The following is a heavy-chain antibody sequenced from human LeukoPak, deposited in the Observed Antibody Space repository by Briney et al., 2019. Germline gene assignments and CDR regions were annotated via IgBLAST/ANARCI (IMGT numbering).Heavy chain of an antibody. CDR2: IYYSGST. CDR3: AREIAAAASGAFDI. V-gene: IGHV4-39*07. D-gene: IGHD6-13*01. CDR1: GGSISSSSYY. Sequence: SETLSLTCTVSGGSISSSSYYWGWIRQPPGKGLEWIGSIYYSGSTYYNPSLKSRVTISVDTSKNQFSLKLSSVTAADTAVYYCAREIAAAASGAFDIWGQGTMVTVSS. J-gene: IGHJ3*02.